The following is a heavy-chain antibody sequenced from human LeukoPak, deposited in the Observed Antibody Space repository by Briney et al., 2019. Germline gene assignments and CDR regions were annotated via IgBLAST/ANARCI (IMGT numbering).Heavy chain of an antibody. CDR2: ISSSGSTI. J-gene: IGHJ6*04. CDR1: GFTFNSYE. D-gene: IGHD3-10*02. Sequence: GGSLRLSCAASGFTFNSYEMNWVRQAPGKGLEWVSYISSSGSTIYYADSVKGRFTISRDNAKNSLYLQMNSLRAEDTAVYYCAELGTMIGGVWGKGTTVTISS. CDR3: AELGTMIGGV. V-gene: IGHV3-48*03.